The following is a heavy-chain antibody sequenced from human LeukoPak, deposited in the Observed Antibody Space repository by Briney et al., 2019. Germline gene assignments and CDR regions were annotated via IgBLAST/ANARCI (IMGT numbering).Heavy chain of an antibody. CDR1: GFTFSSYW. J-gene: IGHJ4*02. CDR2: INSDWSST. CDR3: ARVGSGWYYYFDY. D-gene: IGHD6-19*01. Sequence: GGSLSLSCAASGFTFSSYWMHWVRHAPAKGLVWVSRINSDWSSTSYADSVKDGFTISIDNAKNTLYLQMNSLRAEDTAVYYCARVGSGWYYYFDYWGQGTLVTVSS. V-gene: IGHV3-74*01.